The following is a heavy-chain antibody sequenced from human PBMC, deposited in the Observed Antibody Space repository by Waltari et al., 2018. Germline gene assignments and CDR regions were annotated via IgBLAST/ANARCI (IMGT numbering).Heavy chain of an antibody. CDR2: ISAYNGST. V-gene: IGHV1-18*01. Sequence: QVQLVQSGAEVKKPGASVKVSCKASGYTFTSYGISWVRQAPGQGLEWMGWISAYNGSTNYAQKLQGRVTMTTDTSTSTAYMGLRSLRSDDTAVYYCARVTYYDVWRAVMGYYYYGMDVWGQGTTVTVSS. CDR1: GYTFTSYG. J-gene: IGHJ6*02. CDR3: ARVTYYDVWRAVMGYYYYGMDV. D-gene: IGHD3-3*01.